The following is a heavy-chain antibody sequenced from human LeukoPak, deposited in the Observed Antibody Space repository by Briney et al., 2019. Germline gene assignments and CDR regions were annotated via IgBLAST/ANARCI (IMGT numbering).Heavy chain of an antibody. CDR1: GYRFTDHW. CDR2: IYPGDSNA. CDR3: AREGDSSGRPH. J-gene: IGHJ4*02. Sequence: GESLKISCKGSGYRFTDHWIAWVRQMPGKGLEWMGIIYPGDSNARYSPSFQGQVTMSADKYISTAYLQWSSLKASDTGMYYCAREGDSSGRPHWGQGTLVTVSS. D-gene: IGHD3-22*01. V-gene: IGHV5-51*01.